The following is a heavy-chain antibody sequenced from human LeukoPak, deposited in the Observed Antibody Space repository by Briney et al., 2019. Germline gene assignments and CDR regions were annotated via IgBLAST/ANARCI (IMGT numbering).Heavy chain of an antibody. V-gene: IGHV4-31*03. J-gene: IGHJ5*02. CDR2: IYYSGST. D-gene: IGHD4-17*01. CDR1: GGSISSGGYY. CDR3: ARSYDYGDHNWFDP. Sequence: SETLSLTCTVSGGSISSGGYYWSWIRQHPGKGLEWIGYIYYSGSTYYNPSLKSRVTISVDTSKDQFSLKLSSVTAADTAIYYCARSYDYGDHNWFDPWGQGTPVTVSS.